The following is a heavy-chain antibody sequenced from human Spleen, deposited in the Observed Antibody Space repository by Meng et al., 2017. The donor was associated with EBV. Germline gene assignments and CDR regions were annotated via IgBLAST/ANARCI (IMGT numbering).Heavy chain of an antibody. Sequence: VQRPESEQGQVKTSGTVSITCAVSRGSIRRGTGRSWVRQPPGKGLEWIGEIHQSGSTNYNPSLKSRVTISLDMSKNQFSLNLNSVTAADTALYYCARTESGIVPNTEEPLGYWGQGALVTVSS. D-gene: IGHD1-26*01. CDR3: ARTESGIVPNTEEPLGY. CDR1: RGSIRRGTG. V-gene: IGHV4-4*02. J-gene: IGHJ4*02. CDR2: IHQSGST.